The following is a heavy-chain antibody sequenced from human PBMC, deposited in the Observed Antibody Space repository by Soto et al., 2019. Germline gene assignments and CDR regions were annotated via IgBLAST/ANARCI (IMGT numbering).Heavy chain of an antibody. V-gene: IGHV1-2*02. Sequence: QVQLVQSGAEVKKPGASVKVSCKSSGYSFTGYYMHWVRQAPGQGLEWMGWINPNSGGTNYAQKFQGRVTMTRDTSISTAYLELSRLRSDDTAVYYCAKSGTAMDPYCYYGMDVWGQGTTVTVSS. CDR1: GYSFTGYY. J-gene: IGHJ6*02. CDR3: AKSGTAMDPYCYYGMDV. D-gene: IGHD5-18*01. CDR2: INPNSGGT.